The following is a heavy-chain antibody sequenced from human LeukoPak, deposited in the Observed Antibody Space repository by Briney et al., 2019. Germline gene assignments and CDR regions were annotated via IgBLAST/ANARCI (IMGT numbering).Heavy chain of an antibody. CDR2: IKPSSGST. V-gene: IGHV1-46*01. D-gene: IGHD2-2*02. Sequence: TSVKVSCKVSGYTFTTYYIHWVRQAPGQGLEYMGIIKPSSGSTHYAQKFRGRVTMTRDTSTSTVYMELSSLRSEDTAMYYCMREAPNTCNFDFWGQGTLVTVSS. CDR1: GYTFTTYY. CDR3: MREAPNTCNFDF. J-gene: IGHJ4*02.